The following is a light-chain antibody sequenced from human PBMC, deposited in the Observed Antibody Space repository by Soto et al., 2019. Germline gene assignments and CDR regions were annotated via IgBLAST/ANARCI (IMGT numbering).Light chain of an antibody. Sequence: QSALTQPASVSGSPGQSITISCTGTTSDVGSYNLVSWYQQHPGKAPKLIIYDVSNRPSGGSNRFSGSKSGNTASLTISGLQDDDEAADHCCSYTSSTALSVFGSGTKLTVL. J-gene: IGLJ1*01. CDR3: CSYTSSTALSV. CDR1: TSDVGSYNL. CDR2: DVS. V-gene: IGLV2-14*02.